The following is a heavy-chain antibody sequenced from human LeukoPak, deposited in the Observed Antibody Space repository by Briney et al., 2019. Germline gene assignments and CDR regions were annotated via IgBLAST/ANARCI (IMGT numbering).Heavy chain of an antibody. CDR3: ARDDSVLMVYGPFDY. CDR2: ISSSSSTI. J-gene: IGHJ4*02. CDR1: GFTFSSYS. D-gene: IGHD2-8*01. V-gene: IGHV3-48*01. Sequence: GGSLRLSCAASGFTFSSYSMNWVCQAPGKGLEWVSYISSSSSTIYYADSVKGRFTISRDNAKNSLYLQMNSLRAEDTAVYYCARDDSVLMVYGPFDYWGQGTLVTVSS.